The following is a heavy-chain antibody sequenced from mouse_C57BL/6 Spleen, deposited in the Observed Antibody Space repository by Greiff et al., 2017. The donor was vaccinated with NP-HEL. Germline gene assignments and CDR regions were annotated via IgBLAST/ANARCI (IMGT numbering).Heavy chain of an antibody. Sequence: QVQLQQPGAELVKPGASVKLSCKASGYTFTSYWMHWVKQRPGRGLEWIGRIYPNSGGTKYNEKFKSKATLTVDKPSSTAYMQLSSLTSEDSAVYYCARVGDSWYFDVWGTGTTVTVSS. V-gene: IGHV1-72*01. J-gene: IGHJ1*03. CDR1: GYTFTSYW. CDR2: IYPNSGGT. CDR3: ARVGDSWYFDV.